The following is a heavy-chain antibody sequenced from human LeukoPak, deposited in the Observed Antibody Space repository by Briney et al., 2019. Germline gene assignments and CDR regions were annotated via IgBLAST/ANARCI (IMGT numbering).Heavy chain of an antibody. Sequence: PGGSLRLSCAASGFTFSSYTMNWVRQAPGKGLEWVSSISSHNSYIYYADSVKGRFTISRDNAKSSLYLQMNSLRAEDTAVYYCARGDELTPIDYWGQGTLVTVSS. J-gene: IGHJ4*02. CDR3: ARGDELTPIDY. CDR1: GFTFSSYT. CDR2: ISSHNSYI. D-gene: IGHD1-26*01. V-gene: IGHV3-21*01.